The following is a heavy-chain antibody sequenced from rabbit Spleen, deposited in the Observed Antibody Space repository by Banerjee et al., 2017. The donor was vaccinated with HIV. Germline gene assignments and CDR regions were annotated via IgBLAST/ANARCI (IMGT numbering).Heavy chain of an antibody. J-gene: IGHJ4*01. Sequence: QSLEESGGDLVKPGASLTLTCTASGFSFSSGYYMCWVRQAPGKGLEWIACINAATGKAVYATWAKGRFTFSKTSSTTVTLQMTSLTAADTATYFCVRDQAGYAGYGPWYFNLWGPGTLVTVS. V-gene: IGHV1S40*01. CDR2: INAATGKA. D-gene: IGHD7-1*01. CDR3: VRDQAGYAGYGPWYFNL. CDR1: GFSFSSGYY.